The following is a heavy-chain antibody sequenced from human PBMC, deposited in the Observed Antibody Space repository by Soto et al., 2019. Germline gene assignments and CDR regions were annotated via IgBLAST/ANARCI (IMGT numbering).Heavy chain of an antibody. V-gene: IGHV3-23*01. CDR2: ISGTRGRQRNT. Sequence: PGGSLRLSCAASGFIFSDYAMTWVRQAPGRGLEWVSTISGTRGRQRNTFYTASVKGRFTVTRDNSRNTLFLQMNSLRVEDTAVYYFAKTMARLGGYDMSWLAPWGQGTLVTVSS. CDR3: AKTMARLGGYDMSWLAP. J-gene: IGHJ5*02. D-gene: IGHD5-12*01. CDR1: GFIFSDYA.